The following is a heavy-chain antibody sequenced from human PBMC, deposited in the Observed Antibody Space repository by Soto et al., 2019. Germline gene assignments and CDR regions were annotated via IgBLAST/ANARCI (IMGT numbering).Heavy chain of an antibody. D-gene: IGHD5-18*01. J-gene: IGHJ3*01. CDR2: ISVYNGQT. V-gene: IGHV1-18*01. CDR3: AGDGTKQIWVEGFIAIDV. CDR1: AYTFTTYG. Sequence: QVQLVQSGPEVKNPGASVKVSCKPSAYTFTTYGIRWVRQAPEKGLEWIEWISVYNGQTTYAQKFRGRVSITTDTSTSTAYMQVRSLRSGETGMYYCAGDGTKQIWVEGFIAIDVWGQGT.